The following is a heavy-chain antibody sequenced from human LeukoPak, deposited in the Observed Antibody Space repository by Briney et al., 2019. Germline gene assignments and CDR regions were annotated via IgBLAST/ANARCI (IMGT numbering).Heavy chain of an antibody. CDR1: GFTFSNYW. D-gene: IGHD3-22*01. CDR3: ARYFTSNGYSALRSDY. V-gene: IGHV3-7*01. Sequence: PGGSLRLSCAASGFTFSNYWMMWVRQAPGKGLEWVASIMYDGSQKYYVDSVKGRFTVSRDNAKNSLFLQMNSLRAEDTAVYYCARYFTSNGYSALRSDYWGQGTLVTVSS. CDR2: IMYDGSQK. J-gene: IGHJ4*02.